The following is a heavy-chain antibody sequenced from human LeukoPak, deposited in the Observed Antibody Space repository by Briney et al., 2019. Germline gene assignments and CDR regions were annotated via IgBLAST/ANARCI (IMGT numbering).Heavy chain of an antibody. J-gene: IGHJ6*03. D-gene: IGHD1-1*01. CDR3: ARDAPYNWNYADYMDV. Sequence: SETLSLTCTVSGGSISSYYWCWIRQPPGKGLEWIGYIYYSGSTNYNPSLKSRVTISVDTSKNQFSLKLSSVTAADTAVYYCARDAPYNWNYADYMDVWGKGTTVTVSS. CDR1: GGSISSYY. CDR2: IYYSGST. V-gene: IGHV4-59*01.